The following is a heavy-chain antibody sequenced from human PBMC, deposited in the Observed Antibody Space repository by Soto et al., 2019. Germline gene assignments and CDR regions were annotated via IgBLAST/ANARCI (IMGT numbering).Heavy chain of an antibody. D-gene: IGHD4-17*01. J-gene: IGHJ6*02. CDR2: INHSGST. CDR3: ARGSTTVTTSYYYYGMDV. CDR1: GGSFSGYY. Sequence: SETRSLTCAVYGGSFSGYYWSWIRQPPGKGLEWIGEINHSGSTNYNPSLKSRVTISVDTSKNQFSLKLSSVTAADTAVYYCARGSTTVTTSYYYYGMDVWGQGTTVT. V-gene: IGHV4-34*01.